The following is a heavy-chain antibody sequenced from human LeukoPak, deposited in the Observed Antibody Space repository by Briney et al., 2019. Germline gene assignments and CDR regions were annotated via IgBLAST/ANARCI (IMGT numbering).Heavy chain of an antibody. J-gene: IGHJ4*02. V-gene: IGHV3-23*01. CDR1: GFTFSSYA. CDR3: AKGGKWDVTPFDY. CDR2: ISGYGGST. D-gene: IGHD1-26*01. Sequence: GGSLRLSCAASGFTFSSYAMSWVRQAPGKGLEWVSAISGYGGSTYYADSVKGRFTISRDNSKNTLYLQVNSLRAEDTAVYYCAKGGKWDVTPFDYWGQGTLVTVSS.